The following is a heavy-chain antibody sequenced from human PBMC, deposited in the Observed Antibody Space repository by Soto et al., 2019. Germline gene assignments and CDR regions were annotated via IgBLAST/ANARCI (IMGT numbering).Heavy chain of an antibody. V-gene: IGHV5-51*01. CDR3: ARQKDFYGGDGISDY. J-gene: IGHJ4*02. CDR1: GYPFSSYW. D-gene: IGHD4-17*01. Sequence: PGESLKISCLASGYPFSSYWVAWVRHVPGKGFEYLGIIQPRDSFTRYSPSLAGQFTISADKTLNTAYLQWASLRASDSAIYYCARQKDFYGGDGISDYWGQGTLVTVSS. CDR2: IQPRDSFT.